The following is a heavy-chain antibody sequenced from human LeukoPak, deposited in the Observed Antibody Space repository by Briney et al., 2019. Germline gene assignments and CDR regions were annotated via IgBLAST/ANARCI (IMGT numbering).Heavy chain of an antibody. D-gene: IGHD5-12*01. CDR1: GFTVTSNY. J-gene: IGHJ4*02. CDR3: AREVRGYYFDY. V-gene: IGHV3-53*01. Sequence: GGSLRLSCAASGFTVTSNYMTWVRQAPGKGLEWVSVISSGGNTYYADSVKGRFTISRDNSKNTVYLQMNGLRAEDTAVYYCAREVRGYYFDYWGQGTLVTAS. CDR2: ISSGGNT.